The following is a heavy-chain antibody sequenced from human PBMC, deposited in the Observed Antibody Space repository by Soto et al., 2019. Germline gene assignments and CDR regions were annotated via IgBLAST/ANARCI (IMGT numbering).Heavy chain of an antibody. Sequence: SETLSLTCTVSGGSISSSSYYWGWIRQPPGKGLEWIGSIYYSGSTYYNPSLKSRVTISVDTSKNQFSLKLSSVTAADTAVYYCARPYSSGWPPHNWFDPWGQGTLVTVSS. J-gene: IGHJ5*02. CDR1: GGSISSSSYY. CDR3: ARPYSSGWPPHNWFDP. D-gene: IGHD6-19*01. V-gene: IGHV4-39*01. CDR2: IYYSGST.